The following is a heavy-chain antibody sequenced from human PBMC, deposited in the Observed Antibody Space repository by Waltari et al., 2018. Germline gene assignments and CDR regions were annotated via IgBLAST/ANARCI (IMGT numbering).Heavy chain of an antibody. J-gene: IGHJ1*01. Sequence: EVQLLESGGGLVQPGGSLRLSCAASGFTFSSYAMSWVHQAPGKGLEWVSAISGSGGSTYYADSVKGRFTISRDNSKNTLYLQMNSLRAEDTAVYYCASPISSGWSPEYFQHWGQGTLVTVSS. D-gene: IGHD6-19*01. CDR1: GFTFSSYA. V-gene: IGHV3-23*01. CDR3: ASPISSGWSPEYFQH. CDR2: ISGSGGST.